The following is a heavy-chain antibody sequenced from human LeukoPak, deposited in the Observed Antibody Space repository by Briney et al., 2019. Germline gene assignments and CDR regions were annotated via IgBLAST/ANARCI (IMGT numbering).Heavy chain of an antibody. Sequence: ASVKVSCKASGYTFTGYYMHWVRQAPGQGLEWMGWINPNSGGTNYAQKFQGRVTMTRDTSISTAYMELSRLRSDDTAVYYCARGADSSSTGGYYMDVWGKGTTVTVSS. CDR2: INPNSGGT. J-gene: IGHJ6*03. CDR3: ARGADSSSTGGYYMDV. V-gene: IGHV1-2*02. D-gene: IGHD6-13*01. CDR1: GYTFTGYY.